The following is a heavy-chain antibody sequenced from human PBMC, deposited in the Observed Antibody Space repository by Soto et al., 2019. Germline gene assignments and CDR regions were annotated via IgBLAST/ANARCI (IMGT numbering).Heavy chain of an antibody. V-gene: IGHV1-18*04. D-gene: IGHD3-22*01. J-gene: IGHJ6*02. Sequence: ASVKVSCKASGYTFTSYGISWVRQAPGQGLEWMGWISAYNGNTNYEQKLQGRVTMTTDTSTSTAYMELRSLRSDDTAVYYCARDLGDYYDSSGYFKGNGMDVWGQGTTVTVSS. CDR3: ARDLGDYYDSSGYFKGNGMDV. CDR1: GYTFTSYG. CDR2: ISAYNGNT.